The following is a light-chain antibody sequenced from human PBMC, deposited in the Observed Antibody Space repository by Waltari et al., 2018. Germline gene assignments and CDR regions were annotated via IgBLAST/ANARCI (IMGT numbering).Light chain of an antibody. J-gene: IGLJ2*01. CDR3: SSYTSSGVV. Sequence: QSALTQPASVSGSPGQAIIISCTGTGSDVGGYDSVSWYQQYPGIAPRLIIYDVYNRPSGVSNRFSGSKSDNTASLTISGLQAEDESVYYCSSYTSSGVVFGGGTKLTVL. CDR1: GSDVGGYDS. V-gene: IGLV2-14*01. CDR2: DVY.